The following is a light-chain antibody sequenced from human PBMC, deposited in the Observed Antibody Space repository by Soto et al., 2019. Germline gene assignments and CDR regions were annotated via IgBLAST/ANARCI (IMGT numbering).Light chain of an antibody. V-gene: IGLV2-11*01. CDR2: NVN. CDR1: GSDVGIYDD. CDR3: CSYVGATTYV. J-gene: IGLJ1*01. Sequence: QSALIHPPSVSGSPGQSVTISCTGTGSDVGIYDDVSWCQQHPGTVPKPMIYNVNSQPSGVPDRFSGSKSGNTASMTISGLQAEDEADYYCCSYVGATTYVYGTGTKLTVL.